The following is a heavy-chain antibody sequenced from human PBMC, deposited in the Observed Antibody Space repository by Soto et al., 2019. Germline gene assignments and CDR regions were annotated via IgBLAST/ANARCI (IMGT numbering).Heavy chain of an antibody. Sequence: QLQLHESGPGLVKPSETLSLACTVAGGSISTSTYYWVWIRQTPGKGLEWIGSVYYIGTTYYKPSLKSRLTMSLGTSNNQFSLRLTTVIATDTAVYYSARHDEGGIHWGQGTVVTVSS. D-gene: IGHD3-16*01. V-gene: IGHV4-39*01. CDR1: GGSISTSTYY. CDR3: ARHDEGGIH. CDR2: VYYIGTT. J-gene: IGHJ4*02.